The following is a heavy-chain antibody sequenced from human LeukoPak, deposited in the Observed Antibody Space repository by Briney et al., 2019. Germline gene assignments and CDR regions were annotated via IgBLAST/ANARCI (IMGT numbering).Heavy chain of an antibody. J-gene: IGHJ4*02. D-gene: IGHD2-2*01. V-gene: IGHV3-74*01. Sequence: GGSLRLSCAASGNYWMHWVRQAPGKGLVWVSHINGDGSWTTYADSVKGRFTISKDNAKNTVYLQMNNLRAEDTAVYYCVSFYETYWGWGTLVTVSS. CDR2: INGDGSWT. CDR1: GNYW. CDR3: VSFYETY.